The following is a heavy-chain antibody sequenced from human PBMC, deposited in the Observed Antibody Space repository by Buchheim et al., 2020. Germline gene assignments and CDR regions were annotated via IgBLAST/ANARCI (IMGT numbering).Heavy chain of an antibody. Sequence: EVQLLESGGGLVQPGGSLRLSCAGSGFTFGRYAMSWVRQVPGKGLEWVSAISGSAGSTYYTDSVKGRFTISRDNSKDTLYFQMNSLRAEDTAVYYCAKDQVGSIDYYFYFMDVWGPGTT. CDR2: ISGSAGST. V-gene: IGHV3-23*01. CDR1: GFTFGRYA. D-gene: IGHD1-26*01. J-gene: IGHJ6*02. CDR3: AKDQVGSIDYYFYFMDV.